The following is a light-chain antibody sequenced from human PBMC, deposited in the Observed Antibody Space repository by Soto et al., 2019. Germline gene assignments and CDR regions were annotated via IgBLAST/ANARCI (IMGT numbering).Light chain of an antibody. J-gene: IGKJ1*01. CDR3: QQTYIAPRA. CDR1: QTIDTY. Sequence: DIQLTQSPSSLSASVGDRVTITCRASQTIDTYIHRYQEKPGKVPKLLIYAASSLASGVPSRFSGTGSGAVFTLTISSLQPEDFATYYCQQTYIAPRAFGQGTKVEIK. CDR2: AAS. V-gene: IGKV1-39*01.